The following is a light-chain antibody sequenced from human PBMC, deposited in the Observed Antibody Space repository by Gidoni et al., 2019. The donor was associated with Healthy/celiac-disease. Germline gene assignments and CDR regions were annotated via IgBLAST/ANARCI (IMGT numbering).Light chain of an antibody. J-gene: IGKJ2*02. CDR2: DAS. CDR1: RDISNY. CDR3: QQYDNLPCT. V-gene: IGKV1-33*01. Sequence: DIQMTQSPSSLSASVGDRVTITCQASRDISNYLNWYQQKPGKAPKLLIYDASNLETGVPSGFRGSGSGTDFTFTISSLQPEDIATYYCQQYDNLPCTFXQXTKLEIK.